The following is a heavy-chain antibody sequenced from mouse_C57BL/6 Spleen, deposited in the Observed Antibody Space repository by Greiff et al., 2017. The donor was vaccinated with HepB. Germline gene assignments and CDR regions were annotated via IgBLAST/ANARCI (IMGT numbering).Heavy chain of an antibody. CDR3: ARGRPPPFNY. Sequence: QVQLQQPGAELVMPGASVKLSCKASGYTFTSYWMHWVKQRPGQGLEWIGEIDPSDSYTNYNQKFKGKSTLTVDKSSSTAYMQLSSLTSEDSAVYYCARGRPPPFNYWGQSTTLTVSS. CDR1: GYTFTSYW. CDR2: IDPSDSYT. J-gene: IGHJ2*01. V-gene: IGHV1-69*01.